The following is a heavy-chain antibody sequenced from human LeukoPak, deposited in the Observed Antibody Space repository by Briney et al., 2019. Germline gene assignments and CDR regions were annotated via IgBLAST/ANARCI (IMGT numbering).Heavy chain of an antibody. CDR3: ASGYSGYEGYFDY. D-gene: IGHD5-12*01. V-gene: IGHV4-30-4*01. J-gene: IGHJ4*02. Sequence: SQTLSLTCTVSGGSISSGDYYWSWIRQPPGKGLEWIGYIYYSGSTYYNPSLKSRVTISVDTSKNRFSLKLSSVTAADTAVYYCASGYSGYEGYFDYWGQGTLVTVSS. CDR1: GGSISSGDYY. CDR2: IYYSGST.